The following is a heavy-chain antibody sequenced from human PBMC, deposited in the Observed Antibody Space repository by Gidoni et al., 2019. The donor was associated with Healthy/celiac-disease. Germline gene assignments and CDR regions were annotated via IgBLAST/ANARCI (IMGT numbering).Heavy chain of an antibody. D-gene: IGHD2-2*01. CDR3: ARDLIVVVPAGTYYYMDV. CDR1: GGSVRSGSYY. Sequence: QVQLQESGPGLVKPSETLSLTCTVSGGSVRSGSYYWSWIRQPPGKGLAWIGYIYYSGSTNYNPSLKSRVTISVDTSKNQFSLKLSSVTAADTAVYYCARDLIVVVPAGTYYYMDVWGKGTTVTVSS. V-gene: IGHV4-61*01. CDR2: IYYSGST. J-gene: IGHJ6*03.